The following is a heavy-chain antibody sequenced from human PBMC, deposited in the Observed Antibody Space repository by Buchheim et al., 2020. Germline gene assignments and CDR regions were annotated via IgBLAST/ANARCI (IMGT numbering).Heavy chain of an antibody. J-gene: IGHJ6*02. CDR3: ARARVVVVPAAMLGYYYYYYGMDV. D-gene: IGHD2-2*01. Sequence: QVQLQQWGAGLLKPSETLSLTCAVYGGSFSGYYWSWIRQPPGKGLEWIGEINHSGSTNYNPSLKSRGTISVDTSKNQLSLKLSSVTAADTAVYYCARARVVVVPAAMLGYYYYYYGMDVWGQGTT. CDR1: GGSFSGYY. V-gene: IGHV4-34*01. CDR2: INHSGST.